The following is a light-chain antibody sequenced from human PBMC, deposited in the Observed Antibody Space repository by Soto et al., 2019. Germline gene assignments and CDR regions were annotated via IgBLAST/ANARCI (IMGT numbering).Light chain of an antibody. J-gene: IGKJ5*01. Sequence: EIVMTQSPATLSVSPGERATLSCRASQSVSSNLAWYQQKPGQAPRLLIYGAYTRATGIPARFSGSGSGTEFTLTISSLQSEDFAVYYCQQCNNWPPYTCGQGTRLEIK. CDR2: GAY. CDR3: QQCNNWPPYT. CDR1: QSVSSN. V-gene: IGKV3-15*01.